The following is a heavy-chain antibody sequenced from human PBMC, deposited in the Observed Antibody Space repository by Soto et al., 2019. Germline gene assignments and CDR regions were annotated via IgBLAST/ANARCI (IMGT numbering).Heavy chain of an antibody. CDR1: DGSIGGGGGY. CDR3: ARSVDP. J-gene: IGHJ5*02. V-gene: IGHV4-31*03. Sequence: PSETQCLTCSVSDGSIGGGGGYWSWIRQHPGKGLEWIGYIYYSGFTYYTPSLKSRVTMSVDTSKNQFSLKLSSVTAADTAVYYCARSVDPWGQGTLVTVSS. CDR2: IYYSGFT.